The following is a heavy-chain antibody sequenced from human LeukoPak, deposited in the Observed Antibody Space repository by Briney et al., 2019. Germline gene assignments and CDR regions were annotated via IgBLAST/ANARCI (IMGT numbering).Heavy chain of an antibody. Sequence: GGSLRLSCAASGLTFSSYSMNWVRQAPGKGLEWVSSISSSSSYIYYADSVKGRFTISRDNAKNSLYLQMNSLRAEDTAVYYCARGVGATSPYFDYWGQGTLVTVSS. CDR3: ARGVGATSPYFDY. CDR1: GLTFSSYS. CDR2: ISSSSSYI. V-gene: IGHV3-21*01. D-gene: IGHD1-26*01. J-gene: IGHJ4*02.